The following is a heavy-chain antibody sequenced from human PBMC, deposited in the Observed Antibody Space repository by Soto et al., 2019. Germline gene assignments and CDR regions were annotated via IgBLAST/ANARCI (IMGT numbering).Heavy chain of an antibody. CDR3: GKDPNGDYIGAFDI. V-gene: IGHV3-23*01. D-gene: IGHD4-17*01. CDR2: IGSSGGTT. Sequence: PGGSLRLSCAASGFIFSNYAMSWVRQAPGKGLEWVSGIGSSGGTTKLADSVKGRFTISRDNSKNTLYLQMNSLRAEDTALYYCGKDPNGDYIGAFDIWGQGTMVTVSS. CDR1: GFIFSNYA. J-gene: IGHJ3*02.